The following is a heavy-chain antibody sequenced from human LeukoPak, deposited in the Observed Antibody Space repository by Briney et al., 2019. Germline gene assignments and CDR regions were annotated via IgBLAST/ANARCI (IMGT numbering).Heavy chain of an antibody. Sequence: ASVSVSCKASGYIFSTYPMSWVRQASGQGLEGMGWINTHTGNPTYAQGFTGRIVFSLDTSVNTAYLQISSLKAEDTAVYYCATGESGAMLRYFDWLFYYWGQGTLVTVSS. D-gene: IGHD3-9*01. CDR1: GYIFSTYP. CDR3: ATGESGAMLRYFDWLFYY. J-gene: IGHJ4*02. V-gene: IGHV7-4-1*02. CDR2: INTHTGNP.